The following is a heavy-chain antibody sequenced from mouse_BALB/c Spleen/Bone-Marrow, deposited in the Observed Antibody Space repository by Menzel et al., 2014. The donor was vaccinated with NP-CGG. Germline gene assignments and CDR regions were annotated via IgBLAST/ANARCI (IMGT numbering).Heavy chain of an antibody. CDR2: IWAGGST. CDR1: GFSLTSYG. J-gene: IGHJ2*01. D-gene: IGHD6-1*01. V-gene: IGHV2-9*02. Sequence: VKLVEPGPGLVAPSQSLSITCTVSGFSLTSYGVHWVRQPPGKGLEWLGVIWAGGSTNYNSALMSRLSISKDNSKSQVFLKMNSLQTDDTAMYYCASNPYFDYWGQGTTLTVSS. CDR3: ASNPYFDY.